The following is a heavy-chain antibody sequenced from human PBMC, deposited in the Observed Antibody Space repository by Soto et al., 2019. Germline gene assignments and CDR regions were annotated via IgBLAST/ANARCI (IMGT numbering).Heavy chain of an antibody. V-gene: IGHV3-48*03. CDR1: GFTFSNFE. CDR2: INTAGSTK. Sequence: PGGSLRLSCAASGFTFSNFEMHWVRQAPGKGLEWVSYINTAGSTKYYAESVKGRFTISRDNARNSLFLQMNSLRAEDTAVYYCARAECRNPNCLTAYYSYGLDVWGQGTTVTVS. CDR3: ARAECRNPNCLTAYYSYGLDV. D-gene: IGHD1-1*01. J-gene: IGHJ6*02.